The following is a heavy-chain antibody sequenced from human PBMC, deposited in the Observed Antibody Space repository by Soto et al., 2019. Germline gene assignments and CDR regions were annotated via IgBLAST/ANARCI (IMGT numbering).Heavy chain of an antibody. J-gene: IGHJ4*02. D-gene: IGHD1-26*01. CDR3: VAGSPFEY. V-gene: IGHV3-15*05. Sequence: PGGSLRLSCTGSGFIFGDAWRSWVRQAPGKGLEWVARVTRRTDGEATDYPAPVTGRFTISRDVSKPTVYLQMNSLKIEDTGIYYCVAGSPFEYWGQGTLVTVSS. CDR1: GFIFGDAW. CDR2: VTRRTDGEAT.